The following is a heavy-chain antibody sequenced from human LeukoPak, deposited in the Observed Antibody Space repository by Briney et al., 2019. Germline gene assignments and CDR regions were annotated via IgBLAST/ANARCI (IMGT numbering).Heavy chain of an antibody. D-gene: IGHD6-13*01. Sequence: ASVKVSCKASGYTFTSYYMHWVRQAPGQGLEWMGINNPSGGSTSYAQKFQGRVTMTRDMSTSTVYMELSSLRSEDTAVYYCARGLAAAGTLRGLIDYWGQGTLVTVSS. CDR2: NNPSGGST. CDR1: GYTFTSYY. V-gene: IGHV1-46*01. J-gene: IGHJ4*02. CDR3: ARGLAAAGTLRGLIDY.